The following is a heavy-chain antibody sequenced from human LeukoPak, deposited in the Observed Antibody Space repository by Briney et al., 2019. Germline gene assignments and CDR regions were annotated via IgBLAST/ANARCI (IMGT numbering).Heavy chain of an antibody. V-gene: IGHV4-59*01. Sequence: SETLSLTCTVSGGSISSYYWSWIRQPPGKGLEWIGYIYYSGSTNYNPSLKSRVTISVDTSKNQFSLKLSSVTAADTAVYYCARGAAAAEKIDYWGQGTLVTVSS. J-gene: IGHJ4*02. CDR3: ARGAAAAEKIDY. D-gene: IGHD6-13*01. CDR1: GGSISSYY. CDR2: IYYSGST.